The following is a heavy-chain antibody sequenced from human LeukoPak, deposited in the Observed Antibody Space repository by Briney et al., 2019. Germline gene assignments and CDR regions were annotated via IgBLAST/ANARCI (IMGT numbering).Heavy chain of an antibody. V-gene: IGHV3-23*01. D-gene: IGHD7-27*01. CDR3: VKDLRGAGANYFDY. CDR1: GFALSSYA. CDR2: ISGSGGST. J-gene: IGHJ4*02. Sequence: PGGSLRLSCAASGFALSSYAMSWVRQAPGKGLEWVSAISGSGGSTYYADSVKGRFTISRDNSKNTLYLQMSSLRAEDTAVYYCVKDLRGAGANYFDYWGQGTLVTVSS.